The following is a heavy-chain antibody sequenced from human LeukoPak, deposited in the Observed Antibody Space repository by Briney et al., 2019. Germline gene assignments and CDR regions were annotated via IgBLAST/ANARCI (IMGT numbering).Heavy chain of an antibody. CDR3: ARGRITMVRGALMYYFDY. J-gene: IGHJ4*02. V-gene: IGHV4-34*01. CDR1: GGSFSGYY. CDR2: NNHSGST. Sequence: SETLSLTCAVYGGSFSGYYWSWIRQPPGKGLEWIGENNHSGSTNYNPSLKSRVTISVDTSKNQFSLKLSSVTAADTAVYYCARGRITMVRGALMYYFDYWGQGTLVTVSS. D-gene: IGHD3-10*01.